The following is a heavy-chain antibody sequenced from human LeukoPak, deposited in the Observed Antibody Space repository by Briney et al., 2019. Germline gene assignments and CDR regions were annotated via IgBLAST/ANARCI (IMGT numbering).Heavy chain of an antibody. V-gene: IGHV3-11*06. Sequence: GGSLRLSCAASGFTFSDYYMSWIRQVPGKGLEWVSYISTSSSYTKYADSVKGRFTISRDNAKNSLYLQMNSLRAEDTAVYYCARVGPRLAAAANNYYYYYYGLDVWGQGTAVTVSS. CDR3: ARVGPRLAAAANNYYYYYYGLDV. CDR2: ISTSSSYT. D-gene: IGHD6-13*01. J-gene: IGHJ6*02. CDR1: GFTFSDYY.